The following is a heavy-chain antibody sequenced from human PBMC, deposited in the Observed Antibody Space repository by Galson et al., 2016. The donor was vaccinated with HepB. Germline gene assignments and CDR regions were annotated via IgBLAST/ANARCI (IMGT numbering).Heavy chain of an antibody. V-gene: IGHV1-69*05. J-gene: IGHJ4*02. CDR2: IIPLYGTA. D-gene: IGHD6-19*01. CDR3: ARGGDSSGWYEILL. CDR1: GDTFSRYA. Sequence: SVKVSCKASGDTFSRYAVSWVRQAPGQGLEWMGGIIPLYGTANYAQKFQGRITITTDESTSTAYMELISLRSDDTALYYCARGGDSSGWYEILLWGQGTLVTVSS.